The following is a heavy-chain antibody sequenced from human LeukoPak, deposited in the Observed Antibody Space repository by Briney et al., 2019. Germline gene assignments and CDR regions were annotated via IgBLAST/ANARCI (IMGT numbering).Heavy chain of an antibody. CDR3: ARQNYDILTGYYKN. V-gene: IGHV4-61*02. CDR2: IYTSGST. D-gene: IGHD3-9*01. CDR1: GGSISSGSYY. J-gene: IGHJ4*02. Sequence: ASETLSLTCTVSGGSISSGSYYWSWIRQPAGKGLEWIGRIYTSGSTNYNPSLKSRVTISVDTSKNQFSLKLSSVTAADTAVYYCARQNYDILTGYYKNWGQGTLVTVSS.